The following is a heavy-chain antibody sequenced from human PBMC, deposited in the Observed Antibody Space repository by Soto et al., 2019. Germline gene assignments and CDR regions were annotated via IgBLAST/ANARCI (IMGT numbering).Heavy chain of an antibody. CDR1: GYSFSSYW. Sequence: GESLKISCKGSGYSFSSYWIGWVRQMPGKGLEWMGIIYPGDSDSRYSPSFQGQVTISADKSISTAYLQWSSLKASDTAMYYCATKEDYYYYGMDVWGQGTTVTVAS. J-gene: IGHJ6*02. CDR2: IYPGDSDS. CDR3: ATKEDYYYYGMDV. V-gene: IGHV5-51*01.